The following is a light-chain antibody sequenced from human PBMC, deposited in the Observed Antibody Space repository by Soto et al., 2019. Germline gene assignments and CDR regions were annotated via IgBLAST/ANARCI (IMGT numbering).Light chain of an antibody. CDR3: ATWDDSRNGYV. Sequence: QSVLTQPPSASGTPGQRVTISASGSSSNIGSNTVSWYQQLPGTAPKLLIYDNDERPSGVPDRFSGSKSGTSASLAINGLQSEDEGEYYCATWDDSRNGYVFGPGTKVTVL. CDR1: SSNIGSNT. V-gene: IGLV1-44*01. J-gene: IGLJ1*01. CDR2: DND.